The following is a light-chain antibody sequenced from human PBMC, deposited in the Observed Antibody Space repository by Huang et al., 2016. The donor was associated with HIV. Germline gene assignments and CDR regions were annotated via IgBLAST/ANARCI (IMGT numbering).Light chain of an antibody. V-gene: IGKV3-20*01. Sequence: EIVLTQSPGTLSLSPGERATLSCRARQSVNNNFLAWYQQKPGVPDRFSGSGSGTDFTLTISRLEPEDFAVYYCHQYGDSRGTFGQGTKVEIK. CDR1: QSVNNNF. CDR3: HQYGDSRGT. J-gene: IGKJ1*01.